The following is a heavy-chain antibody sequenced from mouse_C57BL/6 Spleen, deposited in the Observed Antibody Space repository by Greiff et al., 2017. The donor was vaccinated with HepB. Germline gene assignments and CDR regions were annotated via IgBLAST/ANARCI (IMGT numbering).Heavy chain of an antibody. CDR3: ARGGYGSSSWFAY. D-gene: IGHD1-1*01. CDR2: IRNKANGYTT. Sequence: EVKLVESGGGLVQPGGSLSLSCAASGFTFTDYYMSWVRQPPGKALEWLGFIRNKANGYTTEYSASVKGRFTISRDNSQSILYLQMNALRAEDSATYYCARGGYGSSSWFAYWGQGTLVTVSA. CDR1: GFTFTDYY. J-gene: IGHJ3*01. V-gene: IGHV7-3*01.